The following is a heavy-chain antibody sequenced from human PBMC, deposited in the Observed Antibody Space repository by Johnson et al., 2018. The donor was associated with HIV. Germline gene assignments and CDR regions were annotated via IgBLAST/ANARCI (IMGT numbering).Heavy chain of an antibody. V-gene: IGHV3-30*18. J-gene: IGHJ3*02. Sequence: QVQLVESGGGVVQPGRSLRLSCAASGFTISSYGMHWVRQAPGKGLEWVAVISYGGSNKYYADSVKGRFTISRDNSKNTLSLQMISLRAEDTAMYYCAKARSLLDYGGFDAFDIWGQGTLVIVSS. CDR2: ISYGGSNK. D-gene: IGHD4-23*01. CDR1: GFTISSYG. CDR3: AKARSLLDYGGFDAFDI.